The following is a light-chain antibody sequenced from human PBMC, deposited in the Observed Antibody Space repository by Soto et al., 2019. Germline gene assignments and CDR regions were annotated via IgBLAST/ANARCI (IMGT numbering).Light chain of an antibody. J-gene: IGLJ2*01. CDR2: EVT. CDR3: AAWDDSLSGVV. Sequence: QSALTQPPSASGSPGQSVTISCTGTSSDVGTYDYVSWYQQHPGKAPKLMIYEVTKRPSGVPDRFSGSKSGNTASLTVSGLQSEDEADYYCAAWDDSLSGVVLGGGTKLTVL. V-gene: IGLV2-8*01. CDR1: SSDVGTYDY.